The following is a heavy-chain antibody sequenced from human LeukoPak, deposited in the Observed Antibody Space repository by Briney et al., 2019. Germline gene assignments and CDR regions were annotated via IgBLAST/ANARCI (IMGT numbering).Heavy chain of an antibody. CDR3: ARGGDSSSWYKGGLVDY. CDR1: GYTFTSYD. V-gene: IGHV1-8*01. CDR2: MNPNSGNT. Sequence: ASVKVSCKASGYTFTSYDINWVRQATGQGLEWMGWMNPNSGNTGYAQKFQGRVTMTRNTSISTAYMELSSLRSEDTAVYYCARGGDSSSWYKGGLVDYWGQGTLVTVSS. J-gene: IGHJ4*02. D-gene: IGHD6-13*01.